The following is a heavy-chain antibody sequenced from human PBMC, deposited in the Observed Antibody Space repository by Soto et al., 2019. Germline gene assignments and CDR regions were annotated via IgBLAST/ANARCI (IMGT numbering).Heavy chain of an antibody. D-gene: IGHD2-15*01. CDR2: IRSKAYGGTT. CDR1: GFTFGDYA. V-gene: IGHV3-49*04. CDR3: TREDIVVVVAAIQYNWFDP. Sequence: PGGSLRLSCTASGFTFGDYAMSWVRQAPGKGLEWVGFIRSKAYGGTTEYAASVKGRFTISRDDSKSIAYLQMNSLKTEDTAVYYCTREDIVVVVAAIQYNWFDPWGQGTL. J-gene: IGHJ5*02.